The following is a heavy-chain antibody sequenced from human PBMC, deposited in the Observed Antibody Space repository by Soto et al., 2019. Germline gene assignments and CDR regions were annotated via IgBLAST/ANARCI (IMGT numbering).Heavy chain of an antibody. D-gene: IGHD3-3*01. CDR2: IYTGGST. V-gene: IGHV3-66*01. Sequence: VQLVESGGGLVQPGGSLRLSCAASGFTVSSSYMSWVRQAPGKGLEWLSVIYTGGSTYYADSVKGRFTISRDNSKNTLYLQMNILRAEDTAVYYCAREVFILEWLFSYWGQGTLVTVSS. J-gene: IGHJ4*02. CDR1: GFTVSSSY. CDR3: AREVFILEWLFSY.